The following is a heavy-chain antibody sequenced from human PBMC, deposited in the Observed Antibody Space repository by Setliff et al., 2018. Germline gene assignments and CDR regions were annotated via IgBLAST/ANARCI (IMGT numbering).Heavy chain of an antibody. Sequence: GSLRLSCAASGFTVSSNYMSWVRQAPGKGLEWVSVIYSGGSTYYADSVKGRFTISRDNSKNTLYLQMNSLRAEDTAVYYCARGEGGYSYGLPFDYWGQGTLVTVSS. J-gene: IGHJ4*02. V-gene: IGHV3-53*01. CDR3: ARGEGGYSYGLPFDY. CDR2: IYSGGST. D-gene: IGHD5-18*01. CDR1: GFTVSSNY.